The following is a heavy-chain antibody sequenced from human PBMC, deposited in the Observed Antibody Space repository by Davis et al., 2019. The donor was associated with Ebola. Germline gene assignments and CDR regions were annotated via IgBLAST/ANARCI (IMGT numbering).Heavy chain of an antibody. V-gene: IGHV3-23*01. D-gene: IGHD6-13*01. Sequence: GESLKISCAASGFTFSSYAMSWVRQAPGKGLEWVSAISGSGGSTYYADSVKGRFTISRDNAKNSLYLQMNSLRAEDTALYYCAKDTAGTKIAYYYYYYGMDVWGQGTTVTVSS. J-gene: IGHJ6*02. CDR1: GFTFSSYA. CDR2: ISGSGGST. CDR3: AKDTAGTKIAYYYYYYGMDV.